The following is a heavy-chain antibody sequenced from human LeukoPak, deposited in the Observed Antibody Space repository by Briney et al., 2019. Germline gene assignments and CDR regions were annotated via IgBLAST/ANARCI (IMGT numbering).Heavy chain of an antibody. CDR2: IIPNSGGT. J-gene: IGHJ3*02. CDR1: GYTFTGYY. CDR3: ARVGEVVIDAFDI. V-gene: IGHV1-2*02. D-gene: IGHD2-21*01. Sequence: ASVKVSCKASGYTFTGYYMHWVRQAPGQGLEWMGWIIPNSGGTSYAQKFQGRVTMTRDTSISTAYMELSRLRSDDTAVYYCARVGEVVIDAFDIWGQGTMVTVSS.